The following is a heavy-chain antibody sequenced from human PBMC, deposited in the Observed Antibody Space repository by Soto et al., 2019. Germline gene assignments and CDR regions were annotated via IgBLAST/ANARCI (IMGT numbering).Heavy chain of an antibody. J-gene: IGHJ4*02. Sequence: QVQLVQSGAEVKEPGASVKVSCKASGYTFTSFDINWMRQATGQGPEWMGWMSPNSGNTGYAQKFQGRVTMTRDTSISTVYMELSSLRSEDTAVYYCARGIKRGVDYWGQGTLVTVSS. CDR3: ARGIKRGVDY. V-gene: IGHV1-8*01. CDR2: MSPNSGNT. D-gene: IGHD1-20*01. CDR1: GYTFTSFD.